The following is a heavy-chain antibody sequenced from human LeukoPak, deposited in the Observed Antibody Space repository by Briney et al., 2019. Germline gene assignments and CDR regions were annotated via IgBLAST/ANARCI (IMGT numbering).Heavy chain of an antibody. Sequence: PSETLSLTCAVYGGSFSGYYWSWIRQPPGKGLEWIGEINHSGSTNYNPSLKSRVTISVDTSKNQFSLKLSSVTAADTAVYYCARRSRGYYYDSSGYYSHYYYYMDVWGKGTTVTISS. D-gene: IGHD3-22*01. CDR3: ARRSRGYYYDSSGYYSHYYYYMDV. J-gene: IGHJ6*03. CDR1: GGSFSGYY. V-gene: IGHV4-34*01. CDR2: INHSGST.